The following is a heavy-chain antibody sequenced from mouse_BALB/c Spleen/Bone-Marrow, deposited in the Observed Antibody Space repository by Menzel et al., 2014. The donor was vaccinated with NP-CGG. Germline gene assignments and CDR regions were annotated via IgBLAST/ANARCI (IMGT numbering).Heavy chain of an antibody. J-gene: IGHJ4*01. CDR1: EYTFTDYN. CDR3: ARSGIPYAMDY. D-gene: IGHD5-2*01. Sequence: EVQLQQSGPELVKPGASVKISCKASEYTFTDYNMHWVKQSHGKSLEWIGYIYPYSGGTGYNQKFKSKATSTVDDSSFTAYMELRSLTTEDSAVYYCARSGIPYAMDYWGQGTSVTVSS. V-gene: IGHV1S29*02. CDR2: IYPYSGGT.